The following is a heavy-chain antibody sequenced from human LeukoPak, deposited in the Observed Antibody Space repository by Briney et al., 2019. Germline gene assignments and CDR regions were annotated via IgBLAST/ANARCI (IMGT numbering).Heavy chain of an antibody. CDR3: ARDRNSESSSWYFYDAFDI. CDR2: ISPYNGDT. V-gene: IGHV1-18*04. D-gene: IGHD6-13*01. CDR1: GYTFNTYG. Sequence: ASVKVSCKASGYTFNTYGITWVRQAPGQGLEWMGWISPYNGDTHYAQKFQDRVTMTTDTSTSTAYMDLRSLGFDDTAVYYCARDRNSESSSWYFYDAFDIWGQGTMVTVSS. J-gene: IGHJ3*02.